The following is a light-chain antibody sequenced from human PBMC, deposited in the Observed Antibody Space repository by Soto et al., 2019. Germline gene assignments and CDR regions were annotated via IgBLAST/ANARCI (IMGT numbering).Light chain of an antibody. CDR2: GAS. CDR1: QAMNTY. CDR3: QQLHNPIT. Sequence: DIQLTQSPSFLSASVGDRVTISCRASQAMNTYIAWYQQRPGAAPKLLVYGASTLYTGVPSRFSGSESGAVFTLTISSLQPEDFATYYCQQLHNPITFGQGTKVDIK. J-gene: IGKJ1*01. V-gene: IGKV1-9*01.